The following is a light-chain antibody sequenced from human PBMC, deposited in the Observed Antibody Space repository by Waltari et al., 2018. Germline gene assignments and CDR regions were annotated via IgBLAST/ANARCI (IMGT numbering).Light chain of an antibody. Sequence: DIQMTQSPSTLSASVGDRVTITCRASQSISSWLAWYQQKPGKAPKLLISKASSLESGGPSRFSGSGSGTEFTLTISSLQPDDFATYYCQQYNSYPWTFGQGTKVEIK. V-gene: IGKV1-5*03. CDR3: QQYNSYPWT. CDR1: QSISSW. J-gene: IGKJ1*01. CDR2: KAS.